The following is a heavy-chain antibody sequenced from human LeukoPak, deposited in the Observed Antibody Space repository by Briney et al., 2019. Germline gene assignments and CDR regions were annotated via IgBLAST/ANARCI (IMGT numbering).Heavy chain of an antibody. Sequence: ASVKVSCKVSGYTLTELSMHWVRQAPGKGLEWMGGFDPEDGETIYAQKFQGRVSMTEDTSTDTAYMELSSLRSEDTAVYYCATESEGSGSRYYGMDVWGQGTTVTVSS. CDR2: FDPEDGET. D-gene: IGHD3-10*01. CDR1: GYTLTELS. V-gene: IGHV1-24*01. CDR3: ATESEGSGSRYYGMDV. J-gene: IGHJ6*02.